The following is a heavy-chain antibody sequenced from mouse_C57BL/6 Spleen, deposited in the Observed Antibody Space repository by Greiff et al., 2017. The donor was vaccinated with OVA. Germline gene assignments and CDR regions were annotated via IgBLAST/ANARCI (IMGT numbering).Heavy chain of an antibody. D-gene: IGHD2-10*01. CDR1: GFNIKDYY. CDR3: ARSALLQGNAMDY. CDR2: IDPEDGET. Sequence: VQLQQSGAELVKPGASVKLSCTASGFNIKDYYMHWVKQRTEQGLEWIGRIDPEDGETKYAQKFQGKATITADTSSNTAYLQLSSLTSEDTAVYYCARSALLQGNAMDYWGQGTSVTVSS. J-gene: IGHJ4*01. V-gene: IGHV14-2*01.